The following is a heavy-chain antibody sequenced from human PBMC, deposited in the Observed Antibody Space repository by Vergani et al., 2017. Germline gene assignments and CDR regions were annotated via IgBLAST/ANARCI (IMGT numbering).Heavy chain of an antibody. V-gene: IGHV3-23*01. CDR1: GFTFSSYA. CDR3: AIDTAYCSGGSCYSNYYYYYMDV. Sequence: EVQLLESGGGLVQPGGSLRLSCAASGFTFSSYAMSWVRQAPGKGLEWVSAISGSGGSTYYADSVKGRFTISRDNSKNTLYLQMNSLRAEDTAVYYCAIDTAYCSGGSCYSNYYYYYMDVWGKGTTVTVSS. CDR2: ISGSGGST. D-gene: IGHD2-15*01. J-gene: IGHJ6*03.